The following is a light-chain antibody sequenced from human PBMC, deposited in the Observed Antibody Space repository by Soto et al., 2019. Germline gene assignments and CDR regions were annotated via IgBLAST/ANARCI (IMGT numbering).Light chain of an antibody. CDR1: SGHSSYA. V-gene: IGLV4-69*01. CDR2: LNSDGSH. J-gene: IGLJ3*02. Sequence: QLVLTQSPSDSASLGAWVKLTCTLSSGHSSYAIAWHQQQPEKGPRYLMKLNSDGSHSKGDGIPDRFSGSSSGAERYLTISSLQSEDEADYYCQTWGTGIWVFGGGTQLTV. CDR3: QTWGTGIWV.